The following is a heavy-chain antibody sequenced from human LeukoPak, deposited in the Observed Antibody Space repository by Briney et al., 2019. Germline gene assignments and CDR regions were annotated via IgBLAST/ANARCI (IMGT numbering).Heavy chain of an antibody. Sequence: PWETLSLTCTVSGGSISSYYWSWIRQPAGKGLEWIGRIYTSGSTNYNPSLKSRVTMAVDTSNNQFSLKLSSVTAAETAVYYCARGVRAAGTEADYWGQGALVTVSS. J-gene: IGHJ4*02. CDR3: ARGVRAAGTEADY. D-gene: IGHD6-13*01. V-gene: IGHV4-4*07. CDR1: GGSISSYY. CDR2: IYTSGST.